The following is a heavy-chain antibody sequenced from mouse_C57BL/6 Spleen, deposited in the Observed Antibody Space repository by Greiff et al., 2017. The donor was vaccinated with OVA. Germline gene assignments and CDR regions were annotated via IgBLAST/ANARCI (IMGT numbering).Heavy chain of an antibody. CDR3: ARVTGDYFDY. V-gene: IGHV5-16*01. Sequence: DVKLVESEGGLVQPGSSMKLSCTASGFTFSDYYMAWVRQVPEKGLEWVANINYDGSSTYYLDSLKSRFIISRDNAKNILYLQMSSLKSEDTATYYCARVTGDYFDYWGQGTTLTVSS. CDR2: INYDGSST. J-gene: IGHJ2*01. CDR1: GFTFSDYY.